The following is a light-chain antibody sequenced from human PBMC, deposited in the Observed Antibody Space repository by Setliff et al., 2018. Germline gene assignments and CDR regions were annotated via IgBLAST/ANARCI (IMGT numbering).Light chain of an antibody. CDR2: DVA. J-gene: IGLJ1*01. CDR1: SSDVGGYNY. Sequence: QSELTQPRSVSGSPGQSVTISCTGTSSDVGGYNYVSWYQQHPGKAPKLMIYDVAKRPSGVPHRFSGSKSGNTASLTISGLQAEDEADYYCCSYAGSYTYVFGTGTKVTVL. V-gene: IGLV2-11*01. CDR3: CSYAGSYTYV.